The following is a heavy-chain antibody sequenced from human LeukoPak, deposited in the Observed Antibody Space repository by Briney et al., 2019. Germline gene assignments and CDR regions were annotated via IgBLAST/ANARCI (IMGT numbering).Heavy chain of an antibody. CDR1: GFTFSNFEVID. V-gene: IGHV3-48*02. D-gene: IGHD3-9*01. J-gene: IGHJ4*02. CDR2: ISSSSSTI. Sequence: PGGSLRLSCAASGFTFSNFEVIDMSWVRQAPGKGLEWVSYISSSSSTIYYADSVKGRFTISRDNAKNSLYLQMNSLRDEDTAVYYCARVRYFDEPDDYWGQGTLVTVSS. CDR3: ARVRYFDEPDDY.